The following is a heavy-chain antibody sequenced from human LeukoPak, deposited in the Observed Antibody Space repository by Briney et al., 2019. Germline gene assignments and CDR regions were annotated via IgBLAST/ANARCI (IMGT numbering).Heavy chain of an antibody. CDR1: GFTFSSYA. Sequence: GGSLRLSCAASGFTFSSYAMHWVRQAPGKGLEWVAVISYDGSNKYYADSVKGRFTISRDNSKNTLYLQMNSLRAEDTAVYYCARDPSSGWYSSDYWGQGTLVTVSS. V-gene: IGHV3-30-3*01. CDR3: ARDPSSGWYSSDY. D-gene: IGHD6-19*01. CDR2: ISYDGSNK. J-gene: IGHJ4*02.